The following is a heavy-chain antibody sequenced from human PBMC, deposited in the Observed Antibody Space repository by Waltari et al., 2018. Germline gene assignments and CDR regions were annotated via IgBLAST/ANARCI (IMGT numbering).Heavy chain of an antibody. D-gene: IGHD2-15*01. J-gene: IGHJ5*02. Sequence: QVQLQGSGPGLVKPSATLSLPCTVPVGPLRHHYSRWIRQPPGKGLEWIGYIYYSGSTNYNPALKSRVTISVDTSKNQFSLKLSSVTAADTAVYYCARDTGTCGSCPNWFDPWGQGTLVTVSS. CDR2: IYYSGST. V-gene: IGHV4-59*11. CDR3: ARDTGTCGSCPNWFDP. CDR1: VGPLRHHY.